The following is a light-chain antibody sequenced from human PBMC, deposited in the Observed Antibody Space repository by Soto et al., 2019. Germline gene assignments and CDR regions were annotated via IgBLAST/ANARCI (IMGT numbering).Light chain of an antibody. CDR1: RSVRSY. Sequence: EIVLTQSPATLSLSPGERATRSCRASRSVRSYLAWYQQKPGQAPRLLIYDASNRAAGIPARFSGSGSETDFTLTISNLEPEDFAVYYCQQRYAWPPITFGQGTRLEIK. J-gene: IGKJ5*01. V-gene: IGKV3-11*01. CDR3: QQRYAWPPIT. CDR2: DAS.